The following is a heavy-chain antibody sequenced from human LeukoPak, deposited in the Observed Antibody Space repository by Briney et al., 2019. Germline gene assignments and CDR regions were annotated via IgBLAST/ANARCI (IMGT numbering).Heavy chain of an antibody. Sequence: ASVKVSCKASGYSFTGYYMHWVRQAPGQGLEWMGWINPDSGGTNYARKFQGRVTMTTATTIGTAYMQLGWLRSDDTAVYYCASGLNSRSSSCWGQGTRVTVSS. CDR1: GYSFTGYY. CDR2: INPDSGGT. J-gene: IGHJ1*01. D-gene: IGHD6-13*01. CDR3: ASGLNSRSSSC. V-gene: IGHV1-2*02.